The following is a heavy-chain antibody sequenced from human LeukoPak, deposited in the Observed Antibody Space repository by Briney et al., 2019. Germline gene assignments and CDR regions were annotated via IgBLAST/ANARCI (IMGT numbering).Heavy chain of an antibody. J-gene: IGHJ4*02. V-gene: IGHV4-30-2*01. CDR3: ARALSSGYDFSYFDY. CDR2: IYHTGST. Sequence: SETLSLTCAVSGGSINNDDYSWSWIRQPPGKGLEWIGYIYHTGSTYYNPSLKSRVTMSVDGSKNQFSLNLSSVTAADTAVYYCARALSSGYDFSYFDYWGQGTLVTVSS. D-gene: IGHD5-12*01. CDR1: GGSINNDDYS.